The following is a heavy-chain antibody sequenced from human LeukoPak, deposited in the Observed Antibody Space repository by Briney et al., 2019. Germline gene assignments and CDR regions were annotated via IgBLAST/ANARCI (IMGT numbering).Heavy chain of an antibody. J-gene: IGHJ4*02. V-gene: IGHV1-69*05. Sequence: GASVKVSCKASGGTFSSYAISWVRQAPGQGLEWMGRIIPIFGTANYAQKFQGRVTITTDESTSTAYMELSSLRSEDAAVYYCAKDQGRYYYDSSGYPDYWGQGTLVTVSS. CDR3: AKDQGRYYYDSSGYPDY. D-gene: IGHD3-22*01. CDR2: IIPIFGTA. CDR1: GGTFSSYA.